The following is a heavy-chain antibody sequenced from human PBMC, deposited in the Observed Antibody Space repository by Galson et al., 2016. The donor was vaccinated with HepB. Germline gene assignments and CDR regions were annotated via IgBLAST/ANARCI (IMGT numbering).Heavy chain of an antibody. J-gene: IGHJ4*02. CDR2: VYYSGST. CDR1: GGSISNYY. V-gene: IGHV4-59*01. Sequence: SETLSLTCTVSGGSISNYYWSWIRQPPGKGLEWIGYVYYSGSTKYNPSLNSRVTISVDTSKNQFSLALSSVTAADTAVYYCARDLTFWGQGTLVTVSS. CDR3: ARDLTF.